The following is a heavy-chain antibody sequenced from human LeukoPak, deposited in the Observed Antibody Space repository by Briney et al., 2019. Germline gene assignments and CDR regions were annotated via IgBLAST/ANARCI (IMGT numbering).Heavy chain of an antibody. CDR1: GGSISSSSYY. CDR2: IYYSGST. V-gene: IGHV4-61*05. CDR3: ARTNYDYVWGSYRSNDAFDI. Sequence: SETLSLTCTVSGGSISSSSYYWGWIRQPPGKGLEWIGYIYYSGSTNYNPSLKSRVTISVDTSKNQFSLKLSSVTAADTAVYYCARTNYDYVWGSYRSNDAFDIWGQGTMVTVSS. J-gene: IGHJ3*02. D-gene: IGHD3-16*02.